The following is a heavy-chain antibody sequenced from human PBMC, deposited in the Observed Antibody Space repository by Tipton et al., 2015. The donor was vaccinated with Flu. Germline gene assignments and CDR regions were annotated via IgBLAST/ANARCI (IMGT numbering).Heavy chain of an antibody. CDR3: AKDEGRYSSGSLFDY. CDR1: GFTFSSYA. V-gene: IGHV3-23*01. CDR2: ISGSGGRT. D-gene: IGHD6-19*01. Sequence: SLRLSCAASGFTFSSYAMSWVRQAPGKGLERVSAISGSGGRTHYADSVKGRFTISRDNSKNTLYLQMNGLRAEDTAVYYCAKDEGRYSSGSLFDYWGQGTLVTASS. J-gene: IGHJ4*02.